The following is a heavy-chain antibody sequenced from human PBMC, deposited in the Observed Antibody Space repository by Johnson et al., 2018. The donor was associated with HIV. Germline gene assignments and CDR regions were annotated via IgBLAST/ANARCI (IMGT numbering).Heavy chain of an antibody. V-gene: IGHV3-30*04. CDR3: APRGRVGGSYGDAFDI. D-gene: IGHD1-26*01. CDR2: ISYDGSNK. CDR1: GFTFSSYA. Sequence: VQLVESGGGLVQPGRSLRLSCVASGFTFSSYAMHWVRQAPGKGLEWVAVISYDGSNKYYADSVKGRFTISRDNSKNTLYLQMNSLRAEDTAVYYCAPRGRVGGSYGDAFDIWGQGTMVTVSP. J-gene: IGHJ3*02.